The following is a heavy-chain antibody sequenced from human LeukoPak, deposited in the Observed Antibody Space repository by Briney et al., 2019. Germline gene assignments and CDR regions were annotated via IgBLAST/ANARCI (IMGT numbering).Heavy chain of an antibody. J-gene: IGHJ3*02. CDR3: ARRPPGLFSAFDI. CDR1: GGAVSSSIYY. Sequence: PQTLSPTRTVSGGAVSSSIYYWGWIRHPPGKGLGWVGSIYPGGSTYYNPSLKSRVTISVDTSKNQFSLNLSSVTAADTTVYYCARRPPGLFSAFDIWGQGTMVTVSS. V-gene: IGHV4-39*01. CDR2: IYPGGST.